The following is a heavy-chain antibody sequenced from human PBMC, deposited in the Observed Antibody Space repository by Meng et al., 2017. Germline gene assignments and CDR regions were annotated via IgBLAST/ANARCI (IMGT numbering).Heavy chain of an antibody. D-gene: IGHD1-1*01. CDR3: ARGRTDVIDY. J-gene: IGHJ4*02. V-gene: IGHV1-69*01. Sequence: GGSLRLSCKASGGTFSSYAISWVRQAPGQGLEWMGGIIPIFGTANYAQKFQGRVTITADESTSTAYMELSSLRSEDTAVYYCARGRTDVIDYWGQGTLVTVSS. CDR1: GGTFSSYA. CDR2: IIPIFGTA.